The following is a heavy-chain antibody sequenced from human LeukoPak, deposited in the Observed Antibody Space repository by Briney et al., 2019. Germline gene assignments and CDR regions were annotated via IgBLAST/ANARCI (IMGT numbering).Heavy chain of an antibody. D-gene: IGHD2-15*01. V-gene: IGHV3-20*04. CDR3: ARVDSDCSGGSCYTGLLDY. CDR2: INSKGGSI. J-gene: IGHJ4*02. CDR1: GFTFDDYA. Sequence: GGSLRLSCAASGFTFDDYAMAWVRQVPVKGLEWVSGINSKGGSIGYADSVKGRFTISRDNAKNSLYLQMNSLRAEDTALYYCARVDSDCSGGSCYTGLLDYWGQGTLVTVSS.